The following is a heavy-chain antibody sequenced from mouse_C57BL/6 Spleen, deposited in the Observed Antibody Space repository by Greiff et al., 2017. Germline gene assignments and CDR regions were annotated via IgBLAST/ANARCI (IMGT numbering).Heavy chain of an antibody. D-gene: IGHD1-1*01. CDR1: GYTFTSYW. CDR2: IDPNCGGT. J-gene: IGHJ2*01. Sequence: VQLQQPGAELVKPGASVKLSCKASGYTFTSYWMHWVKQRPGRGLEWIGWIDPNCGGTKYNEKFKSKATLTVDKPSSTAYMQLSSLTSYDSAVYYCARSPYYCGSSYRFDYWGKGTTLTVSS. CDR3: ARSPYYCGSSYRFDY. V-gene: IGHV1-72*01.